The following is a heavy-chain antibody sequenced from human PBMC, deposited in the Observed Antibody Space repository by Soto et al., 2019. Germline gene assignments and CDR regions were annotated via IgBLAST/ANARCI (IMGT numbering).Heavy chain of an antibody. Sequence: QVQLVESGGGVVQPGRSLRLSCAASGFTFSSYAMHWVRQAPGKGLEWVAVISYDGSNKYYADSVKGRFTISSDNSKNTLYLQMNSLRAEDTAVYYCARDRPSGYSSGWYGDDAFDIWGQGTMVTVSS. D-gene: IGHD6-19*01. V-gene: IGHV3-30-3*01. CDR3: ARDRPSGYSSGWYGDDAFDI. CDR1: GFTFSSYA. CDR2: ISYDGSNK. J-gene: IGHJ3*02.